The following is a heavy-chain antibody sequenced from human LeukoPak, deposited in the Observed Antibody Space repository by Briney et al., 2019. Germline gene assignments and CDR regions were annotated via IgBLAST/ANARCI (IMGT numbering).Heavy chain of an antibody. CDR3: ARDGDYNYYYYYYMDV. V-gene: IGHV4-38-2*02. CDR1: GYPISSGYY. J-gene: IGHJ6*03. Sequence: SETLSLTCAVSGYPISSGYYWGWIRQPPGKGLEWIGNIYHSGSTYYNPSLKSRVTISVDTSKNQFSLKLSSVTAADTAVYYCARDGDYNYYYYYYMDVWGKGTTVTVSS. D-gene: IGHD4-17*01. CDR2: IYHSGST.